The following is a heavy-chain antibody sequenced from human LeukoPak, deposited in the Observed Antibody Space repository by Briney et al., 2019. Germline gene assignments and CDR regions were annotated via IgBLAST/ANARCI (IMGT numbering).Heavy chain of an antibody. J-gene: IGHJ4*02. CDR1: GYIFTS. D-gene: IGHD5-18*01. V-gene: IGHV5-51*01. CDR3: ARHAHTAMGADY. CDR2: VYPGDSDG. Sequence: GESLKISCKASGYIFTSQVSGKVLEWMGIVYPGDSDGRYNPSFQGQFTISADKSISTAYLQWSSLKASDTAMYYCARHAHTAMGADYWGQGTLVTVSS.